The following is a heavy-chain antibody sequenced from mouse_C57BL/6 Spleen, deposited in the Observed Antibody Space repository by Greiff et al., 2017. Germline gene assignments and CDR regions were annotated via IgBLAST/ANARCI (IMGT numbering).Heavy chain of an antibody. Sequence: VQLQQPGAELVRPGSSVKLSCKASGYTFTSYWMHWVKQRPIQGLEWIGNIDPSDSETHYNQKFKDKATLTVDKSSSTAYMQLSSLTSADSAVYYCARVGSGYDDAMDYWGQGTSVTVSS. CDR1: GYTFTSYW. D-gene: IGHD2-2*01. J-gene: IGHJ4*01. CDR3: ARVGSGYDDAMDY. V-gene: IGHV1-52*01. CDR2: IDPSDSET.